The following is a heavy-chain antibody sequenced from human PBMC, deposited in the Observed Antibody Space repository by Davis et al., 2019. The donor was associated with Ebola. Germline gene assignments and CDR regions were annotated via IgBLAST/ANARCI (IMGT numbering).Heavy chain of an antibody. CDR2: IYSGGSK. CDR3: AKEGLGVVIQGYWYFDL. CDR1: GFTVSSNY. V-gene: IGHV3-66*01. Sequence: GESLKISCAASGFTVSSNYMSWVRQAPGKGLEWVSVIYSGGSKYYADSVKGRFTISRDNAKNTLYLQMNNLTAEDTAVYYCAKEGLGVVIQGYWYFDLWGRGTLVTVSS. J-gene: IGHJ2*01. D-gene: IGHD3-3*01.